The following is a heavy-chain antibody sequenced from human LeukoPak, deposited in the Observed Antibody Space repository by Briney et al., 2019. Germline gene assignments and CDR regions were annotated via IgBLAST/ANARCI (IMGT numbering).Heavy chain of an antibody. Sequence: GASVKVSCKASGGTFSSYAISWVRQAPGQGLEWMGGIIPIFGTANCAQKFQGRVTITADESTSTAYMELSSLRSEDTAVYYCASNAGYFYYMDVWGKGTTVTVSS. D-gene: IGHD2-15*01. CDR1: GGTFSSYA. CDR3: ASNAGYFYYMDV. J-gene: IGHJ6*03. CDR2: IIPIFGTA. V-gene: IGHV1-69*13.